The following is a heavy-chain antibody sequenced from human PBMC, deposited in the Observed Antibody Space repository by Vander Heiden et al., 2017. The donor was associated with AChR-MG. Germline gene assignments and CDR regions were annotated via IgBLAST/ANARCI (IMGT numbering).Heavy chain of an antibody. D-gene: IGHD2-15*01. J-gene: IGHJ5*02. Sequence: QVQLVQSGAELKKPGASVKVSCKASGYTFSGYYIHWVRQAPGQGLEWMGWINPNSGGTNYAQKFQGRVTMTRDTSISTAYMELSGLRADDTAVYYCAREGERGYCGRGSCYLTWFDTWGQGTLVTVSS. V-gene: IGHV1-2*02. CDR1: GYTFSGYY. CDR2: INPNSGGT. CDR3: AREGERGYCGRGSCYLTWFDT.